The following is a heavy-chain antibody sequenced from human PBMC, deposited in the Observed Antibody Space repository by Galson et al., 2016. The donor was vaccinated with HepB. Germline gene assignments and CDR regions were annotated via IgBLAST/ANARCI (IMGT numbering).Heavy chain of an antibody. CDR2: FIPLLGTT. CDR1: GGTSTTSN. V-gene: IGHV1-69*13. J-gene: IGHJ5*02. D-gene: IGHD3-10*01. CDR3: ARGTPPYYGSGSYWPIAWFDT. Sequence: SVKVSCKVSGGTSTTSNVNWVRQAPGKGLEWMGGFIPLLGTTKYAEKFPGRLTITADASTGTAFMELRGLNAEDSAMYFCARGTPPYYGSGSYWPIAWFDTWGQGTLVTVSS.